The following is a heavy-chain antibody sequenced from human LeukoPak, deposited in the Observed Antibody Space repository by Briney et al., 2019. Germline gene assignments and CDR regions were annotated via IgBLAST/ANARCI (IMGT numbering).Heavy chain of an antibody. Sequence: GASVKVSCKASGGTFSSYAVNWVRQAPGQGLEWMGGIIPIFDTANYAQKFQGRVTITADESTNTAYMELSSLRSEDTAVYYRARSSTSCYYPPCVPFDSWGQGTLVTVSS. CDR2: IIPIFDTA. V-gene: IGHV1-69*13. D-gene: IGHD2-2*01. CDR3: ARSSTSCYYPPCVPFDS. CDR1: GGTFSSYA. J-gene: IGHJ5*01.